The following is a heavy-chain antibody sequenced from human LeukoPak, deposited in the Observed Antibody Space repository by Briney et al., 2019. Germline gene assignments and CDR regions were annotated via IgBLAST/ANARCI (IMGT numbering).Heavy chain of an antibody. CDR1: GCTFSSYW. J-gene: IGHJ4*02. V-gene: IGHV3-7*05. D-gene: IGHD6-13*01. CDR2: IKQDGSEK. Sequence: PGGSLRLSCAASGCTFSSYWMSWVRQAPGKGLEWVANIKQDGSEKYYVDSVKGRFTISRDNAKNSLYLQMNSLRAEDTAVYYCARDAVSLAAAGTSDYWGQGTLVTVSS. CDR3: ARDAVSLAAAGTSDY.